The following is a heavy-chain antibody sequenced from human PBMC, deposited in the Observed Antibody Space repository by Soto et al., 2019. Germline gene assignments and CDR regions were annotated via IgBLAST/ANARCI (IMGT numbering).Heavy chain of an antibody. D-gene: IGHD2-15*01. CDR2: INHSGST. J-gene: IGHJ3*02. Sequence: QVQLQQWGAGLLKPSETLSLTCAVYGGSFSGYYWSWIRQPPGKGLEWIGEINHSGSTNYNPSLKSRVTISVDTSKNQFSLKRSSVTAADTAVYYCARSKVRSPFGYCSGGSCYAFDIWGQGTMVTVSS. CDR3: ARSKVRSPFGYCSGGSCYAFDI. V-gene: IGHV4-34*01. CDR1: GGSFSGYY.